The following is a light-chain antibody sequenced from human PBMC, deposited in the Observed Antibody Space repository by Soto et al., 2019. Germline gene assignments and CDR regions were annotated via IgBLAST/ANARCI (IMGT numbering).Light chain of an antibody. V-gene: IGKV1-5*01. CDR3: QQYNTYPWT. CDR1: QSVSSW. CDR2: DAA. Sequence: DIQMTQSPSTLSASVGDRVTITCRASQSVSSWLAWYQQKPGKAPKLLIYDAATLKSGVPSRFSGSEARTEFTLTISSLQPDDFATYYCQQYNTYPWTFGQGTKVEVK. J-gene: IGKJ1*01.